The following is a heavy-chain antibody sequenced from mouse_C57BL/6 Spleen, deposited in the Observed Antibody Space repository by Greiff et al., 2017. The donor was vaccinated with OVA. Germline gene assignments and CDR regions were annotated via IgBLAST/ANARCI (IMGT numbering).Heavy chain of an antibody. Sequence: EVQVVESGGGLVQPGGSLKLSCAASGFTFSDYGLAWFRRAPRRGPGGVAFISNLAFSISYADTVTGRVTISRENAKNTLYLEMSSLRSEDTAMYYCARREDYGSFWYFDVWGTGTTVTVSS. CDR2: ISNLAFSI. V-gene: IGHV5-15*01. D-gene: IGHD1-1*01. CDR1: GFTFSDYG. CDR3: ARREDYGSFWYFDV. J-gene: IGHJ1*03.